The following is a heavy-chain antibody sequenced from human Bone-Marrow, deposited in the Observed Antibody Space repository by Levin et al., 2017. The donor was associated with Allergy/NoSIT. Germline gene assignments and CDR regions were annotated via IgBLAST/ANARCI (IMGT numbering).Heavy chain of an antibody. CDR1: GFTFSSYG. Sequence: GESLKISCAASGFTFSSYGMHWVRQAPGKGLEWVAVISYDGSNKYYADSVKGRFTISRDNSKNTLYLQMNSLRAEDTAVYYCAKLVRVYWGQGTLVTVSS. V-gene: IGHV3-30*18. CDR2: ISYDGSNK. CDR3: AKLVRVY. D-gene: IGHD4-23*01. J-gene: IGHJ4*02.